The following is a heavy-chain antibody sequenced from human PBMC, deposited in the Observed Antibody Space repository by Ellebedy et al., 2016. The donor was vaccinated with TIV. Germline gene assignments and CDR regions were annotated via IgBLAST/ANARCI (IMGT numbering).Heavy chain of an antibody. V-gene: IGHV3-23*01. CDR3: AKLGPAAYFDY. CDR2: ISVRVEST. D-gene: IGHD7-27*01. J-gene: IGHJ4*02. Sequence: GGSLRLXXAASGFTFSSYAMTWVRQAPGKGLEWVSAISVRVESTYYADSVKGRFTISRDNSKNTLYLQINSLRAEDTAVYYCAKLGPAAYFDYWGQGTLVTVSS. CDR1: GFTFSSYA.